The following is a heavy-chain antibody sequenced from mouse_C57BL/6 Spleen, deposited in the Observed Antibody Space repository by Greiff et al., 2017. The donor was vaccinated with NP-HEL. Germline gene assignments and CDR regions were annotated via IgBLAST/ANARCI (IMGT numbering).Heavy chain of an antibody. V-gene: IGHV1-64*01. CDR1: GYTFTSYW. J-gene: IGHJ2*01. CDR2: IHPNSGST. CDR3: ARRWTGYYFDY. Sequence: QVQLQQPGAELVKPGASVKLSCKASGYTFTSYWMHWVKQRPGQGLEWIGMIHPNSGSTNYNEKFKSKATLTVDKSSSTAYMQLSSLTSEDSAVYYCARRWTGYYFDYWGQGTTLTVSS. D-gene: IGHD4-1*01.